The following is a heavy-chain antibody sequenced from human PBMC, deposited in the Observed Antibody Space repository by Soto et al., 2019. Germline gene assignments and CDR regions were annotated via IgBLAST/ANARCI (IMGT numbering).Heavy chain of an antibody. Sequence: SLKVSCKAPGVTFCNYSVSCLRQSPGQGLAWMVTIIPVFTKATYAQKFQGRVTITADDSSTTAYMELNSLRSEDTAIYYCARMGHPLSGAFDLWGQGTMVTVSS. V-gene: IGHV1-69*13. D-gene: IGHD3-10*01. CDR3: ARMGHPLSGAFDL. CDR1: GVTFCNYS. CDR2: IIPVFTKA. J-gene: IGHJ3*01.